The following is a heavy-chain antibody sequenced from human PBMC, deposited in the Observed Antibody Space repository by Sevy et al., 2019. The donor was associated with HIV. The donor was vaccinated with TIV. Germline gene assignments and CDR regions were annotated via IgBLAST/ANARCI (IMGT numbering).Heavy chain of an antibody. CDR1: GYTFTSYY. CDR2: INPSGGST. CDR3: ARERVVVVPAAIYYGMDV. D-gene: IGHD2-2*01. J-gene: IGHJ6*02. V-gene: IGHV1-46*01. Sequence: ASVKVSCKASGYTFTSYYMHWVRQAPGQGLEWMGIINPSGGSTSYAQKFQGRVTMTRDTSTGTVYMELSSLRSEDTAVYYCARERVVVVPAAIYYGMDVWGQGTTVTVSS.